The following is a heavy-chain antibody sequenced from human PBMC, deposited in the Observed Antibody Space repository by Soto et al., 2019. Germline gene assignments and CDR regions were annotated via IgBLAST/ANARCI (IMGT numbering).Heavy chain of an antibody. Sequence: GASVKVSCKASGYTFTSYGISWARQAPGQGLEWMGWISAYNGNTNYAQKLQGRVTMTTDTSTSTAYMELRSLRSDDTAVYYCARDGPWSYYYDSSGYPTPTINFDYWGQGTLVTVSS. CDR2: ISAYNGNT. J-gene: IGHJ4*02. CDR1: GYTFTSYG. V-gene: IGHV1-18*01. CDR3: ARDGPWSYYYDSSGYPTPTINFDY. D-gene: IGHD3-22*01.